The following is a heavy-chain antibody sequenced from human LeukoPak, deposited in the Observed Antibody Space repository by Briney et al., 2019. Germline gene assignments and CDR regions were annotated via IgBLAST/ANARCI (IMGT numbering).Heavy chain of an antibody. CDR2: IYYSGST. J-gene: IGHJ5*02. CDR1: GGSISSGDYY. V-gene: IGHV4-31*03. D-gene: IGHD4-17*01. CDR3: AREIYGDLQMGWFDP. Sequence: SETLSLTCTVSGGSISSGDYYWRWIRQHPGKGLEWIGYIYYSGSTYYNPSLKSRVTISVDTSKNQFSLKLSSVTAADTAVYYCAREIYGDLQMGWFDPWGQGTLVTVSS.